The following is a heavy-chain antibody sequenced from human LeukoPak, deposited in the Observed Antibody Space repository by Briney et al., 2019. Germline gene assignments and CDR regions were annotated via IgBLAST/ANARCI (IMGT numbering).Heavy chain of an antibody. V-gene: IGHV1-2*06. CDR1: GYTFTGYY. CDR2: INPNSRGT. Sequence: ASVKVSCKATGYTFTGYYMHWVRQAPGRGLEWIGRINPNSRGTNYAQKFQGRVTMTRDTSISTAYMELSRLRSDDTAVYYCARETAAAGEGYWGQGTLVTVSS. J-gene: IGHJ4*02. D-gene: IGHD6-13*01. CDR3: ARETAAAGEGY.